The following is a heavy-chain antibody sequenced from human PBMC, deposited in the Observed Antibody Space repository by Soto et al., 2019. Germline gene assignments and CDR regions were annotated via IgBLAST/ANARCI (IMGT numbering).Heavy chain of an antibody. Sequence: PSDTMSLPCTVSGFSISSGCYSWSWIRQPPGKGLEWIGYIYHSGSTYYNPSLKSRVTISVDKSKNQFSLKLSSVTAADTAVYYCARHGYSGYDWGADFDYWGQGTLVTVSS. D-gene: IGHD5-12*01. CDR1: GFSISSGCYS. CDR2: IYHSGST. V-gene: IGHV4-30-2*01. J-gene: IGHJ4*02. CDR3: ARHGYSGYDWGADFDY.